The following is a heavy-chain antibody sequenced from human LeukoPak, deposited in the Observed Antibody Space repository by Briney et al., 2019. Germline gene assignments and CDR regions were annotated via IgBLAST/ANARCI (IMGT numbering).Heavy chain of an antibody. CDR2: IIPIFGTA. D-gene: IGHD6-6*01. Sequence: SVKVSCKASGGTFSSYAISWVRQAPGQGLEWMGGIIPIFGTANYAQKFQGRVTITTDESTSTAYMELSSLRSEDTAVYYCARDRPPRIAARLHYYCYYMDVWGKGTTVTVSS. J-gene: IGHJ6*03. CDR1: GGTFSSYA. V-gene: IGHV1-69*05. CDR3: ARDRPPRIAARLHYYCYYMDV.